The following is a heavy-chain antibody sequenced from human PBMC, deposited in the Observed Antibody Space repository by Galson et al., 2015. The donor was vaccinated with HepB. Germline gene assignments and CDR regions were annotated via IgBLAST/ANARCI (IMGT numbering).Heavy chain of an antibody. CDR3: ARKWGYCSSTSCYLFDY. CDR2: INPNSGGT. D-gene: IGHD2-2*01. Sequence: SVKVSCKASGYTFTGYYMHWVRQAPGQGLEWMGWINPNSGGTNYAQKFQGRVTMTRDTSISTAYMELSRLRSDDTAVYYCARKWGYCSSTSCYLFDYWGQGTLVTVSS. CDR1: GYTFTGYY. J-gene: IGHJ4*02. V-gene: IGHV1-2*02.